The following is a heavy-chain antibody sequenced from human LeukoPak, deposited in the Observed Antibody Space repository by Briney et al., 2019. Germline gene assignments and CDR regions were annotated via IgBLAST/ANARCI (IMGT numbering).Heavy chain of an antibody. CDR1: GGSLSGYY. Sequence: SETLSLTCAVYGGSLSGYYWSWIRQPPGKGLEWIGEINHSGSTNYNPSLKSRVTISVDTSKNQFSLKLSSVTAADTAVYYCARHRTMVRGVRPRGAFDIWGQGTMVTVSS. V-gene: IGHV4-34*01. CDR2: INHSGST. D-gene: IGHD3-10*01. J-gene: IGHJ3*02. CDR3: ARHRTMVRGVRPRGAFDI.